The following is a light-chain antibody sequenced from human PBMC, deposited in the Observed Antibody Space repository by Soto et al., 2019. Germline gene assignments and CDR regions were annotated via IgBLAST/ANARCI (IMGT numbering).Light chain of an antibody. CDR3: QQYSSPPRT. CDR2: GAS. CDR1: QSVSSY. V-gene: IGKV3-20*01. Sequence: EIVLTQSPGSLSLSPGERATLSCRASQSVSSYLAWYQQKPGHAPRLLIYGASSRATGFPDRFSGSGSGTDFSLTISRLEPEDSSVYYCQQYSSPPRTFGQGTKVEIK. J-gene: IGKJ1*01.